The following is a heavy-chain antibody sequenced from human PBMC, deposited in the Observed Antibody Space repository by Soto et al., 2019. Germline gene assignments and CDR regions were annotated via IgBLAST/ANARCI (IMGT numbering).Heavy chain of an antibody. V-gene: IGHV4-39*01. CDR2: IYYGGDT. Sequence: SETLSLTCTVSGGSIGLNIDYWAWIRQPPGKGLEWIGSIYYGGDTCFNPSLKSRVTISADTSKNQFSLRLSSVTAADTAVYYCAKRSHIVVAQVWGQGILVTVSS. CDR3: AKRSHIVVAQV. D-gene: IGHD2-21*01. CDR1: GGSIGLNIDY. J-gene: IGHJ4*02.